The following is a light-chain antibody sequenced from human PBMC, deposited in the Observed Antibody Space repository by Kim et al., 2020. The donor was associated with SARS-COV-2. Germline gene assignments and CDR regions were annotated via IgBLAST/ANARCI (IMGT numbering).Light chain of an antibody. CDR3: QVWDSSTGV. CDR2: RDS. CDR1: NIGGKN. Sequence: SYELTQPLSVSVALGQTARITCGGNNIGGKNVHWYQQKPGQAPVLVIYRDSNRPSGIPERFSGSNSGNTATLTISRAQAGDVADYYCQVWDSSTGVFGGGTKLTVL. J-gene: IGLJ3*02. V-gene: IGLV3-9*01.